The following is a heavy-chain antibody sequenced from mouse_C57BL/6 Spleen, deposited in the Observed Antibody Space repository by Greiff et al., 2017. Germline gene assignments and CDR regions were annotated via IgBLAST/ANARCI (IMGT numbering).Heavy chain of an antibody. CDR1: GYTFTDYN. CDR3: ARDYDYFDD. J-gene: IGHJ2*01. V-gene: IGHV1-22*01. D-gene: IGHD1-1*01. CDR2: INPNNGGT. Sequence: VQLQQSGPELVKPGASVKMSCKASGYTFTDYNMHWVKQSHGKSLEWIGYINPNNGGTSYNQKFKGKDTLTVNKSYSTAYMERRSLTSEESAVYYWARDYDYFDDWGKGTTLTVSS.